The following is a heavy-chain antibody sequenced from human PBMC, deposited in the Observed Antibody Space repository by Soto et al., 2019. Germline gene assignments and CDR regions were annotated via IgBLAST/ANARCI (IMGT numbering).Heavy chain of an antibody. CDR1: GYTFTTYT. J-gene: IGHJ5*02. D-gene: IGHD6-13*01. Sequence: QVPLVQSGAEVKKPGASVMLSCKASGYTFTTYTMNWVRQAPGQRLEWMGWINPVNGNTKSSQKFQDRVIITRDTSASTAYMELRSLRSEDTAVYYCARGIATRQLDPWGQGTLVIVSS. V-gene: IGHV1-3*01. CDR3: ARGIATRQLDP. CDR2: INPVNGNT.